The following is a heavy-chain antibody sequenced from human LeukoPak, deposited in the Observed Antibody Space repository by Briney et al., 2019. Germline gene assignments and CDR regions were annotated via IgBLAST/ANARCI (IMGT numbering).Heavy chain of an antibody. CDR3: ARDESPSYDILTGYYHYFDY. Sequence: GGSLRLSCAASGFTFSSYSMNWVRQAPGKGLEWVSSISSSSSYIYYADSVKGRFTISRDNAKNSLYLQMNSLRAEDTAVYYCARDESPSYDILTGYYHYFDYWGQGTLVTVSS. J-gene: IGHJ4*02. D-gene: IGHD3-9*01. V-gene: IGHV3-21*01. CDR1: GFTFSSYS. CDR2: ISSSSSYI.